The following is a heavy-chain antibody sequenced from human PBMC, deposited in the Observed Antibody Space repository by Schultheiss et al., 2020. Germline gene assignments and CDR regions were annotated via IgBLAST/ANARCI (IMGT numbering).Heavy chain of an antibody. Sequence: LSLTCTVSGGSINSGGYYWSWIRQYPGKGLEWIGYIHYSVNTKYNVSLKSRVTISVDTSKNQFSLKLSSVTAADTAVYYCARGSYGSGKGVFDYWGQGTLVTVSS. CDR1: GGSINSGGYY. CDR3: ARGSYGSGKGVFDY. J-gene: IGHJ4*02. D-gene: IGHD3-10*01. V-gene: IGHV4-61*08. CDR2: IHYSVNT.